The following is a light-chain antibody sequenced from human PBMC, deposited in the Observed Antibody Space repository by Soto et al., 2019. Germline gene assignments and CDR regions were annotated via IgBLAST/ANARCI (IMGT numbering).Light chain of an antibody. CDR2: GAS. V-gene: IGKV3-20*01. J-gene: IGKJ1*01. Sequence: EIVLTQSPGTLSLSPGERATLSCRAGRRVSAGYLACTQQNPGQAPRLFIYGASSRATGIPDRFSGSGSGTDFTLTISRLEPEDFAVYYCQQYGSSPRTFGQGTKVEIK. CDR3: QQYGSSPRT. CDR1: RRVSAGY.